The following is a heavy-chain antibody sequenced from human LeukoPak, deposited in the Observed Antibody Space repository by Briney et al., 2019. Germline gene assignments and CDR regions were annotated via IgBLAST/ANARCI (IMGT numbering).Heavy chain of an antibody. D-gene: IGHD5-18*01. V-gene: IGHV4-59*10. J-gene: IGHJ6*03. CDR3: ARGLRGRIQLWAPVGYYMDV. CDR2: FYPSGST. Sequence: SETLSLTCAVYGGSFSGYYWSWIRQPAGKGLEWIGRFYPSGSTNYNPSLKSRVTISVDTSKNQFSLKMSSVTAADTAVYYCARGLRGRIQLWAPVGYYMDVWGKGTTVTVSS. CDR1: GGSFSGYY.